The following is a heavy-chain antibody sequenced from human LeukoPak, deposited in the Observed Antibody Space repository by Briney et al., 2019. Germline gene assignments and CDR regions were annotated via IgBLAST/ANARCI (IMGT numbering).Heavy chain of an antibody. CDR3: ATRGSIAVAGSDAFDI. J-gene: IGHJ3*02. CDR1: GGSISSSTHY. V-gene: IGHV4-39*07. CDR2: IYYSGST. Sequence: PSETLSLTCTVSGGSISSSTHYWGWIRQPPGKGLEWIGSIYYSGSTYYSPSLESRVTISVDTSKNQFSLKLSSVTAADTAVYYCATRGSIAVAGSDAFDIWGQGTMVTVSS. D-gene: IGHD6-19*01.